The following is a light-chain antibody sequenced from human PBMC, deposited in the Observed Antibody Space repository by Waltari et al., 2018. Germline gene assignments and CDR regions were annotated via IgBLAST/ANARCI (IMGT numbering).Light chain of an antibody. CDR3: CSYAGNYVWV. CDR2: DVS. CDR1: SSDLGRYDI. V-gene: IGLV2-23*02. Sequence: QSALTQPAAVSGSPGQSVTISCIVASSDLGRYDIFSWYQQHPGNAPKLVISDVSKRPSGVSDRFSGSKSGDTASLTISGLQFEDEADYYCCSYAGNYVWVFGGGTRLTVL. J-gene: IGLJ3*02.